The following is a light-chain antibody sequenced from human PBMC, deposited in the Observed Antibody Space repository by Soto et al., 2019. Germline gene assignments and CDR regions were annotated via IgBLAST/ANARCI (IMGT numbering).Light chain of an antibody. CDR2: NDD. CDR3: STWDDSLNGWV. V-gene: IGLV1-44*01. J-gene: IGLJ3*02. CDR1: FPTFGKDT. Sequence: QSVLTQPPSVSGTPGLRVNISCSGAFPTFGKDTVNWYQKLPGTAPKLLMFNDDKRPSGVPDRFSGSRSGTSASLAISGLQSDDEAVYFCSTWDDSLNGWVFGGGTKLTVL.